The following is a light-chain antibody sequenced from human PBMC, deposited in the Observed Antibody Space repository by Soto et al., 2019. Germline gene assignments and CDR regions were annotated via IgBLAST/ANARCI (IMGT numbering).Light chain of an antibody. CDR1: TSDVGGYHF. Sequence: ALTQPASVSGSPGQSITLSCTGTTSDVGGYHFVSWYQQHPGKAPKLMIYEVTNRPSGVSDRFSGSKSGNTASLTISGLQAEDEADYYCYSYTTTSTYVFGSGTKVTVL. J-gene: IGLJ1*01. CDR2: EVT. V-gene: IGLV2-14*01. CDR3: YSYTTTSTYV.